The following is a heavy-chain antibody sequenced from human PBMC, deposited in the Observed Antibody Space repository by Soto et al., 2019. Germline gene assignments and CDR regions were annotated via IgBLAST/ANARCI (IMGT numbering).Heavy chain of an antibody. V-gene: IGHV3-23*01. CDR3: AKVKTWTYLDF. J-gene: IGHJ4*02. CDR1: GFTFPNDS. D-gene: IGHD5-12*01. CDR2: ISGSGETT. Sequence: EVQLLESGGDLVQPGGSLRLSCAASGFTFPNDSRTWVRQAPGRGLEWVSSISGSGETTYYADSVKGRFTISRDNSKNTLYLQMNSLRAEDTAVYYCAKVKTWTYLDFWGQGTLVTVSS.